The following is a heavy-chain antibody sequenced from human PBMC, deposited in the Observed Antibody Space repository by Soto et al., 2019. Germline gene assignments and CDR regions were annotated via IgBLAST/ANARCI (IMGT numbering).Heavy chain of an antibody. CDR3: AREGGGYDFDY. CDR1: GGGNLRDYR. D-gene: IGHD5-12*01. V-gene: IGHV1-69*13. Sequence: SVKVSCKASGGGNLRDYRTTWVRRAPGQGLEWMGGIIPKLGSANYAQNFQGRVTVTADESTNTVYMELRSLRSEDTAVYYCAREGGGYDFDYWGQGTLVTVSS. J-gene: IGHJ4*02. CDR2: IIPKLGSA.